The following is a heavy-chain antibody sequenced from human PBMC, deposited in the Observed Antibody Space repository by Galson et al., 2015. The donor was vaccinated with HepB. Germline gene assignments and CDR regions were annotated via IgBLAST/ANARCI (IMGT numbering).Heavy chain of an antibody. D-gene: IGHD3-22*01. CDR2: ISYDGSNK. CDR1: GFTFSSYG. V-gene: IGHV3-30*03. CDR3: ASPRYYYDSSGGDY. J-gene: IGHJ4*02. Sequence: SLRLSCAASGFTFSSYGMHWVRQAPGKGLEWVAVISYDGSNKYYADSVKGRFTISRDNSKNTLYLQMNSLRAEDTAVYYCASPRYYYDSSGGDYWGQGTLVTVSS.